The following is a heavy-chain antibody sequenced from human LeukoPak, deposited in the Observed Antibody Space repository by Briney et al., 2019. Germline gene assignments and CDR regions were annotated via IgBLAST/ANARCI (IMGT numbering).Heavy chain of an antibody. CDR2: INPNSGVT. CDR3: ARDAAGNDAFDI. CDR1: GYTFTGYY. D-gene: IGHD6-19*01. J-gene: IGHJ3*02. V-gene: IGHV1-2*02. Sequence: ASVKVSCKASGYTFTGYYMHWVRQAPGQGVAWMGWINPNSGVTNYAQKFQGRVTMTRDTSISTAYMELSRLRSDDTAVYYCARDAAGNDAFDICGQGTMVTVSS.